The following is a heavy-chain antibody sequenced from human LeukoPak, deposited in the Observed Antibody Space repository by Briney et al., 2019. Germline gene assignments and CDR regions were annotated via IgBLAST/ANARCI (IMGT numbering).Heavy chain of an antibody. CDR2: IYYSGST. CDR3: ARDTPYGGDFRSGYSPVYFDY. CDR1: GGSIGTYY. Sequence: SETLSLTCSVSGGSIGTYYWSWIRHSPGKGLEWIGYIYYSGSTDYNPSLKSRVTISVDTSKNQFSLKLSSVTAADTAVYYCARDTPYGGDFRSGYSPVYFDYWGQGTLVTVSS. D-gene: IGHD3-3*01. J-gene: IGHJ4*02. V-gene: IGHV4-59*12.